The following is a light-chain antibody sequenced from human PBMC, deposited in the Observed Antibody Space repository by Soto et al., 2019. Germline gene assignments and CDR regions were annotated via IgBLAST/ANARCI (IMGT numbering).Light chain of an antibody. CDR2: GNS. CDR1: SSNIGAGYD. V-gene: IGLV1-40*01. CDR3: QSYDSSLNGRV. J-gene: IGLJ1*01. Sequence: QSVLTQPPSVSVAPGQRVTISCTGSSSNIGAGYDVHWYQQLPGTAPKLLIYGNSNRPSGVPDRFSGSKSGTSASLAITGFQAADEADYYCQSYDSSLNGRVFGTGTKLTVL.